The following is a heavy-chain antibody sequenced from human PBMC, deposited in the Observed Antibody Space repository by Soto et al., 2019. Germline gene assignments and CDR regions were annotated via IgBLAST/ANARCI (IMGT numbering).Heavy chain of an antibody. D-gene: IGHD1-26*01. CDR3: ARDSGNYRSFDY. CDR2: IKQDGSSE. CDR1: GFTFSNYW. Sequence: GGSLRLSCAASGFTFSNYWMNWVRQAPGKGLEWVANIKQDGSSEYYVDSVRGRFTISRDNAKNSLYLQMNSLRADDTAVYYCARDSGNYRSFDYWGQGTLVTVSS. J-gene: IGHJ4*02. V-gene: IGHV3-7*01.